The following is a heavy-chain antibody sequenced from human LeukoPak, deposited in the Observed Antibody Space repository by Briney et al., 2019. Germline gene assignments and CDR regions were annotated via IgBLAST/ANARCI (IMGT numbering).Heavy chain of an antibody. D-gene: IGHD1-20*01. CDR1: GGSISSSPYY. CDR3: ARGANYNWDS. Sequence: PSETLSLTCTVSGGSISSSPYYWGWIRQPPGKGVEWIGSIYYSGTTHYNPSLESQVTISVDTSKNQFSLSLTSVTAADTAVYYCARGANYNWDSWGQGTLVTVSS. V-gene: IGHV4-39*07. J-gene: IGHJ4*02. CDR2: IYYSGTT.